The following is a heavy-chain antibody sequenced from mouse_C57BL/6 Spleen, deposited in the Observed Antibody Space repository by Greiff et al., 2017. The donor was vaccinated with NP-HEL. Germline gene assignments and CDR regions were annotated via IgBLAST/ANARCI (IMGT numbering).Heavy chain of an antibody. CDR3: ARSLDSSGYEDAMDY. D-gene: IGHD3-2*02. Sequence: VQLQQSGPELVKPGASVKMSCKASGYTFTDYNMHWVKQSHGKSLEWIGYINPNNGGTSYNQKFKGKATLTVNKSSSTAYMELRSLTSEDSAVYYCARSLDSSGYEDAMDYWGQGTSVTVSS. CDR1: GYTFTDYN. V-gene: IGHV1-22*01. J-gene: IGHJ4*01. CDR2: INPNNGGT.